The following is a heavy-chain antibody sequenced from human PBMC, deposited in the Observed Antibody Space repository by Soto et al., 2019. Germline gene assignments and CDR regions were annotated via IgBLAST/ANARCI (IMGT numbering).Heavy chain of an antibody. CDR3: AIDCLHYYDSSGYRDRLFDY. D-gene: IGHD3-22*01. CDR1: GGSISSSNW. V-gene: IGHV4-4*02. Sequence: PSETLSLTCAVSGGSISSSNWWSWVRQPPGKGLEWIGEIYHSGSTNYNPSLKSRVTISVDKSKNQFSLKLSSVTAADTAVYYCAIDCLHYYDSSGYRDRLFDYWGHGTLVTVPS. CDR2: IYHSGST. J-gene: IGHJ4*01.